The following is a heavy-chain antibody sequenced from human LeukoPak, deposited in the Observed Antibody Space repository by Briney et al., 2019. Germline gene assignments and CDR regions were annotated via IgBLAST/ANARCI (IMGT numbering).Heavy chain of an antibody. CDR1: GFTFSSYA. V-gene: IGHV3-23*01. CDR2: ISDSGGST. CDR3: AKDQGVAGLYFDY. J-gene: IGHJ4*02. D-gene: IGHD6-19*01. Sequence: GGSLRLSCPASGFTFSSYAMSWVRQAPGKGLEWVSTISDSGGSTYYADSVKGRFTISRDNSKNTLYLQMNSLRAEDTAVYYCAKDQGVAGLYFDYWGQGALVTVSS.